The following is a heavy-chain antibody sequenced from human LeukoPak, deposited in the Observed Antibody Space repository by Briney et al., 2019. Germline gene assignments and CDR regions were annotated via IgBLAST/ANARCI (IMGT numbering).Heavy chain of an antibody. CDR1: GGSISSGVYY. CDR2: IYYSGST. D-gene: IGHD2-2*01. Sequence: SETLSLTCTVSGGSISSGVYYWSWIRQHPGKGLEWIGYIYYSGSTNYNPSLKSRVTISVDTSKNQFSLKLSSVTAADTAVYYCARVGSSRRAYYFDYWGQGTLVTVSS. V-gene: IGHV4-61*08. J-gene: IGHJ4*02. CDR3: ARVGSSRRAYYFDY.